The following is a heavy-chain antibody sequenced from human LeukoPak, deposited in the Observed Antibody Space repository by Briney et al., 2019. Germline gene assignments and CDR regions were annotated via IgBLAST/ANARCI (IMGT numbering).Heavy chain of an antibody. D-gene: IGHD4-17*01. V-gene: IGHV4-39*01. J-gene: IGHJ4*02. CDR2: INYSGST. CDR3: ARYDYGAATFDS. CDR1: GGSISSSTYY. Sequence: SETLSLTCTVSGGSISSSTYYWGWIRQPPGKGLEWIGSINYSGSTFYNPSLKSRVTISVDTSKNQFSLILSSVTAADTAVYYCARYDYGAATFDSWGQGTLVTVSS.